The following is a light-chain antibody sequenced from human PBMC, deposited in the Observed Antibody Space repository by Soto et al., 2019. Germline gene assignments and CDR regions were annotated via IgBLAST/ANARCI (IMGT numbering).Light chain of an antibody. CDR1: TGAVTSGYV. CDR3: LLYYGGVQPNYV. CDR2: STN. J-gene: IGLJ1*01. Sequence: PVVTQEPSLTGYPGGPVTLTCASSTGAVTSGYVPNWFQQKPGHAPRPLIYSTNNRHSWSPGRFSCSLHGGKSALTLSGVQPEDEADYYCLLYYGGVQPNYVFGTGTKDTVL. V-gene: IGLV7-43*01.